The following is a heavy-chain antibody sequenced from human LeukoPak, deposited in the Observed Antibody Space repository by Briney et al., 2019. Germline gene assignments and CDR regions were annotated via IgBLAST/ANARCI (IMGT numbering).Heavy chain of an antibody. J-gene: IGHJ4*02. CDR1: GYTFTGYY. CDR3: ARDAFCSSTSCYTAGFDY. D-gene: IGHD2-2*02. V-gene: IGHV1-2*02. CDR2: INPNSGGT. Sequence: ASVKVSCKASGYTFTGYYMHWVRQAPGQGLEWMGWINPNSGGTNYAQKFQGRVTMTRDMSISTAYMELSRLRSDDTAVYYCARDAFCSSTSCYTAGFDYWGQGTLVTVSS.